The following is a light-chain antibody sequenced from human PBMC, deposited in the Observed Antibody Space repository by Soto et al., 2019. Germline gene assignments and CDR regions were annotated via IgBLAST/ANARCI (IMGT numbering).Light chain of an antibody. CDR3: QQYNNWPGT. CDR1: QSVSSN. V-gene: IGKV3-15*01. J-gene: IGKJ1*01. CDR2: GAS. Sequence: EIVMTQSPATLSVSPGERATLSCSSSQSVSSNLAWYQQKPGQAPRLLIYGASTRATGIPARFSGSGSGTEFTLTISSLQSEDFAVYYCQQYNNWPGTFGQGTKLDIK.